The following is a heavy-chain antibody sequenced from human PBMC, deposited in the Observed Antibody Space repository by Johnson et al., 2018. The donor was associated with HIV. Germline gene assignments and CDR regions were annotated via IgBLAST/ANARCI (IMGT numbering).Heavy chain of an antibody. J-gene: IGHJ3*01. CDR2: VSAGGDNT. Sequence: VQLVESGGGLVQPGGSLRLSCAASGFTFSSYAMDWVRQTPGKALAWVSAVSAGGDNTYYADSVEGRFTISRDNSKNTLYLQMNSLRAEDTAVYYSARSMRGAFDVWGQGTMVTVSS. V-gene: IGHV3-23*04. CDR1: GFTFSSYA. CDR3: ARSMRGAFDV. D-gene: IGHD3-10*01.